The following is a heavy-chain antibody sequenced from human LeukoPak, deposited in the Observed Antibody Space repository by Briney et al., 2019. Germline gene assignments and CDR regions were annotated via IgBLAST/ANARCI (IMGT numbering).Heavy chain of an antibody. V-gene: IGHV1-2*02. D-gene: IGHD3-3*01. J-gene: IGHJ3*02. CDR3: ARGAKLRFLEWSDAFDI. CDR1: GYTFTGCY. Sequence: ASVKVSYKASGYTFTGCYMHWVRQAPGQGLEWMGWINPNSGGTNYAQKFQGRVTMTRDTSIRTAYMELSRLRSDDTAVYYCARGAKLRFLEWSDAFDIWGQGTMVTVSS. CDR2: INPNSGGT.